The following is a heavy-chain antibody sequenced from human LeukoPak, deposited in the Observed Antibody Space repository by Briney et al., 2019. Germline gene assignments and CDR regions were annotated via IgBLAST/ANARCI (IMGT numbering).Heavy chain of an antibody. CDR1: GYTFTGYY. J-gene: IGHJ4*02. D-gene: IGHD6-19*01. CDR2: INPNSGGT. CDR3: ARTGYSSGWYLRVEYYFDY. V-gene: IGHV1-2*02. Sequence: ASVTVSCKASGYTFTGYYMHWVRQAPGQGLEWMGWINPNSGGTNYAQKFQGRVTMTRDTSISTAYMELSRLRSDDTAVYYCARTGYSSGWYLRVEYYFDYWGQGTRVTVSS.